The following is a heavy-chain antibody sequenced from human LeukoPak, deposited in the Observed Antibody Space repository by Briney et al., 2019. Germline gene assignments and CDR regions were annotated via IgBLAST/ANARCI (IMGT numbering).Heavy chain of an antibody. V-gene: IGHV3-30-3*01. D-gene: IGHD3-22*01. J-gene: IGHJ4*02. Sequence: PGGSLRLSCAASGFTFSSYAMHWVRQAPGKGLEWVAVISYDGSNKYYADSVKGRFTISRDNSKNTLYLQMNSLRAEDTAVYYCAREVSPSLHYYDSSGYPDYWGQGTLVTVSS. CDR3: AREVSPSLHYYDSSGYPDY. CDR1: GFTFSSYA. CDR2: ISYDGSNK.